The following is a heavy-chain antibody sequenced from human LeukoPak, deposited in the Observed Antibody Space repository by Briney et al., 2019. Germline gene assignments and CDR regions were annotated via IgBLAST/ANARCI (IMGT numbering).Heavy chain of an antibody. D-gene: IGHD3-9*01. J-gene: IGHJ4*02. Sequence: ASVKVSCKASGYTFTSYYMHWVRQAPGQGLEWMGIINPSGGSTSYAQKFQGRVTMTRDTSTSTVYMELSSLRSEDTAVYYCARGGYVILTGYYPFDYWGQGTLVTVSS. CDR1: GYTFTSYY. V-gene: IGHV1-46*01. CDR3: ARGGYVILTGYYPFDY. CDR2: INPSGGST.